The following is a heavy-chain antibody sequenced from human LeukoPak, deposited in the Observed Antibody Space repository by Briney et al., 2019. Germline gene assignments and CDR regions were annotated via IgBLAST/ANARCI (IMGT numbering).Heavy chain of an antibody. CDR3: AGRRPWFDP. CDR1: GASIITTDW. J-gene: IGHJ5*02. V-gene: IGHV4-4*02. Sequence: SETLSLTCAVSGASIITTDWWSWVRQPPGKGLEWIGDVYHSGTTNYNSALKSRVTISEDKSKNQFSLEVNSVTAADTAVYYCAGRRPWFDPWGQGVLVTVSS. CDR2: VYHSGTT.